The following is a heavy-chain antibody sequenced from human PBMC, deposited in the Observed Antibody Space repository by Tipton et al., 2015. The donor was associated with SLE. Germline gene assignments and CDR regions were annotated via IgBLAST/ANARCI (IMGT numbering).Heavy chain of an antibody. CDR3: ARTGELFDY. CDR1: GGSISSYY. Sequence: TLSLTCTVSGGSISSYYWSWIRQPPGKGLEWIGYIYYSGSTNYNPSLKSRVTISVDTSKNQFSLKLSSVTAADTAVYYCARTGELFDYWGQGTLVTVSP. D-gene: IGHD1-26*01. V-gene: IGHV4-59*07. CDR2: IYYSGST. J-gene: IGHJ4*02.